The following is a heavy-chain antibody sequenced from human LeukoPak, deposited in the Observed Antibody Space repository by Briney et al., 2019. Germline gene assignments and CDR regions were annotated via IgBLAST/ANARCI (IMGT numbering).Heavy chain of an antibody. D-gene: IGHD3-22*01. CDR3: ATYSSLNRREFQF. V-gene: IGHV3-48*01. CDR1: GFTFSSYS. Sequence: PGGSLRLSCAASGFTFSSYSMNWVHQAPGKGLEWVSYISSSSTIYYADSVKGRFTISRDNAKNSLYLQMNSLRAEDTAVYYCATYSSLNRREFQFWGQGTLLTVSS. J-gene: IGHJ1*01. CDR2: ISSSSTI.